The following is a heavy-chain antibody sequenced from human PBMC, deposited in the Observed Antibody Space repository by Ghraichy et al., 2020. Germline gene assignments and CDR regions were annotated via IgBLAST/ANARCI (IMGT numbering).Heavy chain of an antibody. CDR2: INHSGST. CDR3: ARGFTPDAFDI. J-gene: IGHJ3*02. V-gene: IGHV4-34*01. Sequence: SETLSLTFAVYGGSFSGYYWSWIRQPPGKGLEWIGEINHSGSTNYNPSLKSRVTISVDTSKNQFSLKLSSVTAADTAVYYCARGFTPDAFDIWGQGTMVTVSS. CDR1: GGSFSGYY.